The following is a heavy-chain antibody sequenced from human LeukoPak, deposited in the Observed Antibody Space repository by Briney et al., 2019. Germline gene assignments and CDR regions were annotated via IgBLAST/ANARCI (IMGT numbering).Heavy chain of an antibody. CDR3: ASGGTYDSSGYYFDY. D-gene: IGHD3-22*01. CDR1: GYTFTSFA. V-gene: IGHV7-4-1*02. J-gene: IGHJ4*02. CDR2: INTNTGNP. Sequence: ASVKASCKASGYTFTSFAMNWVRQAPGQGLEWMGWINTNTGNPTYAQGFTGRFVFSLDTSVSTAYLQISSLKAEDTAVYYCASGGTYDSSGYYFDYWGQGTLVTVSS.